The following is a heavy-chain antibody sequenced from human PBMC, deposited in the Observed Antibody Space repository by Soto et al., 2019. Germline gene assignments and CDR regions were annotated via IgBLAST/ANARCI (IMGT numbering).Heavy chain of an antibody. D-gene: IGHD6-19*01. V-gene: IGHV1-69*06. CDR2: IIPIAGTV. J-gene: IGHJ6*02. CDR3: AKGEGPRAVAGSLYYYGMDV. Sequence: QVQLVQSGAEVKKPGSSVRVSCKASGATFSNYTISWVRQAPRQGLEWVGGIIPIAGTVISAQKFQGRVTITADKPTATAYMELSSLRSEDTAVYYCAKGEGPRAVAGSLYYYGMDVWGQGTAVTVS. CDR1: GATFSNYT.